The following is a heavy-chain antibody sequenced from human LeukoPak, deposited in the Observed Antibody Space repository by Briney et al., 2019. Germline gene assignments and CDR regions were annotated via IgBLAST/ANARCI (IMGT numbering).Heavy chain of an antibody. J-gene: IGHJ6*02. CDR2: IYYSGST. CDR3: ARDGDYGMDV. V-gene: IGHV4-59*01. D-gene: IGHD2-21*01. CDR1: GGSISSYY. Sequence: SETLSLTCTVSGGSISSYYWSWIRQPPGKGLEWIGYIYYSGSTNYNPSLKSRVTISVDTSKNQFSLKLSSVTAVDTAVYYCARDGDYGMDVWGQGTTVTVSS.